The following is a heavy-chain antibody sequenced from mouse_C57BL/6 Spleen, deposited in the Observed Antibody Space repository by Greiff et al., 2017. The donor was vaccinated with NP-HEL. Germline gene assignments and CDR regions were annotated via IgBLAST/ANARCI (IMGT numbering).Heavy chain of an antibody. J-gene: IGHJ4*01. CDR2: IHPNSGST. V-gene: IGHV1-64*01. D-gene: IGHD2-1*01. CDR1: GYTFTSYW. CDR3: ARKEDGNYDYAMDY. Sequence: QVQLQQPGAELVKPGASVKLSCKASGYTFTSYWMHWVKQRPGQGLEWIGMIHPNSGSTNYNEKFKSKATLTVDKSSSTAYMQLSSLTSEDSAVYYCARKEDGNYDYAMDYWGQGTSVTVSS.